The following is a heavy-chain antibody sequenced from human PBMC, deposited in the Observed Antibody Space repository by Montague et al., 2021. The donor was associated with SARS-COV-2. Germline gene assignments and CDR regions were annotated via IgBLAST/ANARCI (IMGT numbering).Heavy chain of an antibody. J-gene: IGHJ3*02. D-gene: IGHD6-19*01. Sequence: SETLSLTCTVSGYSISTGYYWGWIRQPPGKGLEWIGTIYHSGSTYFNPSLKSPVTISVDTSKNQFSLNLSSVTAADTAVYYCAKVAGSHDTFDIWGRGTMVTVSS. V-gene: IGHV4-38-2*02. CDR3: AKVAGSHDTFDI. CDR2: IYHSGST. CDR1: GYSISTGYY.